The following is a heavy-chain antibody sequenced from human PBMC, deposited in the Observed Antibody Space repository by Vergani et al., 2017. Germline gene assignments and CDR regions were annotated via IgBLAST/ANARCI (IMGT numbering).Heavy chain of an antibody. J-gene: IGHJ4*02. CDR2: ISYDGSNK. CDR3: AKPHYGDYVPFDY. Sequence: QVQLVESGGGVVQPGRSLRLSCAASGFTFSSYGMHWVRQAPGKGLEWVAVISYDGSNKYYADSVKGRFTISRDNSKNTLYLQMNSLRAEDTAVYYCAKPHYGDYVPFDYWGQGTLVTVSS. CDR1: GFTFSSYG. D-gene: IGHD4-17*01. V-gene: IGHV3-30*18.